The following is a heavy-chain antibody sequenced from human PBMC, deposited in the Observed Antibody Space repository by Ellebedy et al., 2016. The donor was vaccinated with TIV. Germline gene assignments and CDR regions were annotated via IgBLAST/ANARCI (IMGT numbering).Heavy chain of an antibody. Sequence: AASVKVSCKASGYTLMSYGICWARQAPGQGLEWMGWVSPYDGNTNYAQKFQGRVTMTIDTSTSTGYMDLRSLRSDDTAVYYCARGFRYGSGRWPLDYWGQGTLVTVSS. D-gene: IGHD4-23*01. CDR2: VSPYDGNT. J-gene: IGHJ4*02. CDR1: GYTLMSYG. CDR3: ARGFRYGSGRWPLDY. V-gene: IGHV1-18*01.